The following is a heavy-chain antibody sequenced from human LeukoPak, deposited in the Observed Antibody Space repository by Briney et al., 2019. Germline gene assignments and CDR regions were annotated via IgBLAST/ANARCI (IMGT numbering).Heavy chain of an antibody. V-gene: IGHV3-11*03. CDR1: GFTFSDXX. CDR2: ISGGTSFT. D-gene: IGHD1-26*01. CDR3: VRWRSGTYRFDC. Sequence: PGGSLRLSCAASGFTFSDXXXXXVXQXXXXXXXXVSYISGGTSFTDYADXVXXRFTIXRDNAKNSLSLQMNSLRAGDTAVYYCVRWRSGTYRFDCWGQGTLVTVSS. J-gene: IGHJ4*02.